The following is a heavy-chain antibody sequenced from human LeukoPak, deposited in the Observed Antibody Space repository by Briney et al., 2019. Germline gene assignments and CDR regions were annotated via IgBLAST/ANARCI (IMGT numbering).Heavy chain of an antibody. CDR3: GGAFPPLRVSSAGDF. D-gene: IGHD3-16*01. V-gene: IGHV3-21*01. CDR1: GFTFSDYD. CDR2: TSYRSSHV. J-gene: IGHJ1*01. Sequence: GGSLRLPCSASGFTFSDYDINWVRPAPGKGLEWVSSTSYRSSHVYYGDSVKGRFSISRDNAKNSLYLQMNSLGAEDTAVYYCGGAFPPLRVSSAGDFWGQGTLVTVSS.